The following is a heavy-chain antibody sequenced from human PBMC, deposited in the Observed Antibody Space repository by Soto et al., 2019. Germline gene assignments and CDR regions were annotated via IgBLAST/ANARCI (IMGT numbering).Heavy chain of an antibody. D-gene: IGHD3-3*01. V-gene: IGHV1-69*13. CDR1: GGTFSSYA. Sequence: ASVKVSCKASGGTFSSYAISWVRQAPGQGLEWMGGIIPIFGTANYAQKFQGRVTITADESTSTAYMELSSLRSEDTAVYYCARCSYDFWTYYYYGMDVWGQGTTVTVSS. CDR2: IIPIFGTA. CDR3: ARCSYDFWTYYYYGMDV. J-gene: IGHJ6*02.